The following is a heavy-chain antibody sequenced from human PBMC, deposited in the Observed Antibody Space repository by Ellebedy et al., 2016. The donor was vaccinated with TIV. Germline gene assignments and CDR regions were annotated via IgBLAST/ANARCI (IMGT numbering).Heavy chain of an antibody. V-gene: IGHV1-2*02. Sequence: ASVKVSCKASGYPFTGYYMHWVRQAPGQGPEWMGWIYPNSGGTKYAQKFQGRVPMTRDTSISTAYMELIRLTSDDTAVYFGAISEPNDAFDIWGQGTMVTVSS. CDR2: IYPNSGGT. CDR1: GYPFTGYY. J-gene: IGHJ3*02. D-gene: IGHD1-26*01. CDR3: AISEPNDAFDI.